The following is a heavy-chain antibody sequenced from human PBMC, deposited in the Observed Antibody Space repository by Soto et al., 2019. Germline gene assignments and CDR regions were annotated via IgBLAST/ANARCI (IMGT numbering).Heavy chain of an antibody. CDR2: ISAYNGNT. J-gene: IGHJ4*02. Sequence: ASVKVSCEACGDSFTSYDINWVRQATGQGLEGMGWISAYNGNTNYAQKLQGRVTMTTDTSTSTAYMEARSLRFEDTAVYYCARGGTPLDYWGQGTLVTVS. CDR3: ARGGTPLDY. CDR1: GDSFTSYD. D-gene: IGHD3-16*01. V-gene: IGHV1-18*01.